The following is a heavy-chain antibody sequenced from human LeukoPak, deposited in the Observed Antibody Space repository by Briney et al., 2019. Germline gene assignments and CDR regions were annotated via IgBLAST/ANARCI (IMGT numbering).Heavy chain of an antibody. J-gene: IGHJ4*02. V-gene: IGHV4-34*01. CDR3: ARGPYDYVWGSYRYILGYFDY. Sequence: PSETLSLTCAVYGGSFSGYYWSWIRQPPGKGLEWIGEINHSGSTNYNPSLKSRVTIPVDTSKNQFSLKLSSVTAADTAVYYCARGPYDYVWGSYRYILGYFDYWGQGTLVTVSS. CDR2: INHSGST. CDR1: GGSFSGYY. D-gene: IGHD3-16*02.